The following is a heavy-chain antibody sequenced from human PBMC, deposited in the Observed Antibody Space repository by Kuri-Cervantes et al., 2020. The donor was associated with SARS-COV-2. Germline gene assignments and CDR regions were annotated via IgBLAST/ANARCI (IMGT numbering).Heavy chain of an antibody. CDR1: GFTFSNAW. J-gene: IGHJ6*03. CDR2: IKSKTDGGTT. Sequence: GESLKISCAASGFTFSNAWMSWVRQAPGKGLEWVGRIKSKTDGGTTDYAAPVKGRFTISRDDSKNTLYLQMNSLKTEDTAVYYCTTDLVTTDYYYYMDVWGKGTTVT. D-gene: IGHD4-17*01. V-gene: IGHV3-15*01. CDR3: TTDLVTTDYYYYMDV.